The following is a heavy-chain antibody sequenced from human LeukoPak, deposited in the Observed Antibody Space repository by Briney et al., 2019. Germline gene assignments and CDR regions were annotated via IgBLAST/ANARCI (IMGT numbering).Heavy chain of an antibody. V-gene: IGHV1-24*01. CDR2: FDPEDGET. J-gene: IGHJ4*02. CDR3: ATDSGIVGATFFDY. CDR1: GYTLTELS. Sequence: ASVKVSCKVSGYTLTELSMHWVRQAPGKGLEWMGGFDPEDGETIYAQKFQGRVTMTEDTSTDTAYMELSSLRSEDTVVYYCATDSGIVGATFFDYWGQGTLVTISS. D-gene: IGHD1-26*01.